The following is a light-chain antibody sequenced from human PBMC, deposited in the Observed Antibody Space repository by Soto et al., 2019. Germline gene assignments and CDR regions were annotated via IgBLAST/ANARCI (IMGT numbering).Light chain of an antibody. CDR3: CSYAGSSVL. CDR2: EGG. V-gene: IGLV2-23*01. Sequence: QSALTQPASVSGSPGQSITISCTGTSSDVGSYNLVSWYQQHPGKAPKLMIYEGGKRPSGVSNRFSGSNSGNTASLTISGLQAEDETDYYCCSYAGSSVLFGGGTKLTVL. J-gene: IGLJ2*01. CDR1: SSDVGSYNL.